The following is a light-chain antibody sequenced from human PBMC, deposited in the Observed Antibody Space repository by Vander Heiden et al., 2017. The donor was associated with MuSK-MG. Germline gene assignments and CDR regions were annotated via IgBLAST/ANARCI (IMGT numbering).Light chain of an antibody. V-gene: IGKV1-39*01. CDR1: HSISSY. J-gene: IGKJ3*01. CDR3: QQCDNTPLT. Sequence: DTQMTQSPSSLSASVGDRVTITCRASHSISSYLNWYQQKPGKAPKVLIYAASSLESGVPSRFSGSGSGTDFTLTISNLQPEDIATYYCQQCDNTPLTFGHGTTVDIK. CDR2: AAS.